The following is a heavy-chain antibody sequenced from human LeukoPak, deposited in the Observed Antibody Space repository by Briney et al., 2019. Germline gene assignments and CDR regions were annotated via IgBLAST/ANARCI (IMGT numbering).Heavy chain of an antibody. Sequence: ETLSLTCTVSGGSITSTGYYWSWVRQAPGKGLEWVSAISGSGGSTYYADSVKGRFTISRDNSKNTLYLQMNSLRAEDTAVYYCAKIRADYYYGSGSPKRYFDYWGQGTLVTVSS. V-gene: IGHV3-23*01. CDR2: ISGSGGST. CDR3: AKIRADYYYGSGSPKRYFDY. CDR1: GGSITSTGYY. J-gene: IGHJ4*02. D-gene: IGHD3-10*01.